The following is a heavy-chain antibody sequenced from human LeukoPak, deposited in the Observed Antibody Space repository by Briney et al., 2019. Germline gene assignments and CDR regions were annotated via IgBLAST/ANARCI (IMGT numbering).Heavy chain of an antibody. V-gene: IGHV3-23*01. D-gene: IGHD4-17*01. J-gene: IGHJ5*02. CDR3: AKDHILDYAPSWFDP. CDR1: GYSISSGYY. Sequence: ETLSLTCAVSGYSISSGYYWGWIRQPPGKGLEWVSAISGSGGSTYYADSVKGRFTISRDNSKNTLYLQMNSLRAEDTAVYYCAKDHILDYAPSWFDPWGQGTLVTVSS. CDR2: ISGSGGST.